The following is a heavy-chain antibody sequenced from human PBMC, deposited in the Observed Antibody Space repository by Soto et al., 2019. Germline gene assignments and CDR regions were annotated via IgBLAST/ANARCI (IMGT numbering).Heavy chain of an antibody. V-gene: IGHV3-74*01. CDR2: INSDGSST. J-gene: IGHJ6*04. CDR1: GFTFSSYW. D-gene: IGHD6-19*01. CDR3: ARVSICWSRRYWYGMDV. Sequence: GGSLRLSCAASGFTFSSYWMHWVRQAPGKGLVWVSRINSDGSSTSYADSVKGRFTISRDNAKNTLYLQMNSLRAEDTAVYYCARVSICWSRRYWYGMDVWGKGTTVPVAS.